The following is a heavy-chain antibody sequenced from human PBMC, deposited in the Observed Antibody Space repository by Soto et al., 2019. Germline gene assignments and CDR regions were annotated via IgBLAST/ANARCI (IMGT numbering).Heavy chain of an antibody. J-gene: IGHJ4*02. V-gene: IGHV4-61*08. CDR3: ARQPDY. CDR2: IYYSGST. Sequence: SETLSLTCTVSGVSISSGDYYWSWIRQTPGKGLEWIGYIYYSGSTNYNPSLKSRVTISVDTSKNQFSLKLSSVTAADTAVYYCARQPDYWGQGTLVTVSS. CDR1: GVSISSGDYY.